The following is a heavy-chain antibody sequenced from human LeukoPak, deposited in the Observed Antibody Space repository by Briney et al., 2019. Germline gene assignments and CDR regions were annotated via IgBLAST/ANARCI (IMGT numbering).Heavy chain of an antibody. J-gene: IGHJ5*02. Sequence: PSETLSLTCTVSGGSINNYYWSWIRQPPGKGLEWVGYIYYSGTTSYNPSLKSRVTISLDTSKNQFSLKLSSVTAADTAVYYCARGAVWHCSGGSCYWFDPWGQGTLVTVSS. CDR3: ARGAVWHCSGGSCYWFDP. CDR1: GGSINNYY. V-gene: IGHV4-59*12. D-gene: IGHD2-15*01. CDR2: IYYSGTT.